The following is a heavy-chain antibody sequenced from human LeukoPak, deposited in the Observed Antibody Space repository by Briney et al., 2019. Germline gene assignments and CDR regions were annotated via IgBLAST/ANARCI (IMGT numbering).Heavy chain of an antibody. D-gene: IGHD3-3*01. CDR2: ISYSGST. Sequence: SETLSLTCTVSGGSISSYYWSWIRQPPGKGLEWIGYISYSGSTNYNPSLKSRVTLSVDTSKTQFSLKLSSVTAADTAVYYCARDPRYYDFWSGYFDYWGQGTLVTVSS. CDR1: GGSISSYY. J-gene: IGHJ4*02. V-gene: IGHV4-59*12. CDR3: ARDPRYYDFWSGYFDY.